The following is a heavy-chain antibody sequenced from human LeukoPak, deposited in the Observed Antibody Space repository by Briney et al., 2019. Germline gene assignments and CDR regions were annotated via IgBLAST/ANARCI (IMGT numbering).Heavy chain of an antibody. V-gene: IGHV3-20*04. Sequence: GGSLRLSCAASGFTFDDYGMSWVRQAPGKGLEWVSGINWNGDSTHYADSVKGRFTISRDNAKNSLYLQMNSLRAEDTALYYCSRDHSCYCTSTSCSAFGMDVWGQGTTVTVSS. CDR3: SRDHSCYCTSTSCSAFGMDV. J-gene: IGHJ6*02. CDR2: INWNGDST. D-gene: IGHD2-2*01. CDR1: GFTFDDYG.